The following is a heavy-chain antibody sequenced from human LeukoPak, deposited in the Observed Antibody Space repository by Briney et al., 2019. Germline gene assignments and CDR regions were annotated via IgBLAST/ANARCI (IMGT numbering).Heavy chain of an antibody. D-gene: IGHD3-10*01. CDR1: GFTVSNNY. CDR3: ASGITMVRGPTHFDY. CDR2: IYRVGST. J-gene: IGHJ4*02. V-gene: IGHV3-66*01. Sequence: GGSLRLSCAASGFTVSNNYMSWVRQAPGKGLEWVSVIYRVGSTYYADSVKGRFTISRDNAKNSLYLQMNSLRAEDTAVYYCASGITMVRGPTHFDYWGQGTLVTVSS.